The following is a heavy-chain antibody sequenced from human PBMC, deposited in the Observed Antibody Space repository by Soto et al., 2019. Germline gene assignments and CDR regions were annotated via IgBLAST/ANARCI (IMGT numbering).Heavy chain of an antibody. CDR3: ARDNSYSAGGTMGYYNGMDV. CDR2: IYYSGST. D-gene: IGHD1-1*01. Sequence: QVQLQESGPGLVKPSQTLSLTCTVSGGSISSGGYYWSWIRQHPGKGLEWIGYIYYSGSTYYNPSRKSRVTISVDTSKNQFSLKLSSVTAADTAVYYWARDNSYSAGGTMGYYNGMDVWGQGTTVTVSS. CDR1: GGSISSGGYY. J-gene: IGHJ6*02. V-gene: IGHV4-31*03.